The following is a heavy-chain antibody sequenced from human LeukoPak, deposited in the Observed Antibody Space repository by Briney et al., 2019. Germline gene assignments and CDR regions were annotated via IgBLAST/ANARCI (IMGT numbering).Heavy chain of an antibody. Sequence: GGSLRLSCAASGFTFSSYAMHWVRQAPGKGPEWVTLISYDGSNKYYADSVKGRFTISRDNSKNTLYLQMNSLRAEDTAVYYCATGASAYYYDSSGPYWGQGTLVTVST. V-gene: IGHV3-30-3*01. CDR1: GFTFSSYA. CDR3: ATGASAYYYDSSGPY. D-gene: IGHD3-22*01. J-gene: IGHJ4*02. CDR2: ISYDGSNK.